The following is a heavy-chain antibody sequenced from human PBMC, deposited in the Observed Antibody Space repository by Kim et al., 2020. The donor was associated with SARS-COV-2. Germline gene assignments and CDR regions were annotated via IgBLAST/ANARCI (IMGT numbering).Heavy chain of an antibody. J-gene: IGHJ5*02. V-gene: IGHV3-74*01. CDR2: VYPIGILR. CDR3: ASSEPRIFGTLKVDP. CDR1: GFSFSNYW. Sequence: GGSLRLSCAASGFSFSNYWMHWVRQAPGTGLVWVSRVYPIGILRNYADSVKGRFTISRDNAKNTLYLQMNSLRVEDTAVYYCASSEPRIFGTLKVDPRGRGNLVTVSS. D-gene: IGHD3-9*01.